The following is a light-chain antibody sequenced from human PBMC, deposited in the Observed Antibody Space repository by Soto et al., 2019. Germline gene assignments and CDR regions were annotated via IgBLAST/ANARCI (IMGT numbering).Light chain of an antibody. J-gene: IGKJ5*01. V-gene: IGKV3-11*01. CDR2: AAS. CDR1: QSVDSH. CDR3: KQRSDWPIT. Sequence: EIVLTQSPASLSLYPGERATLSCRASQSVDSHLVWYQQKPGQAPRLLIFAASNRATGIPVRFSGSGSGTDFTLAINRLETDDFTVYYCKQRSDWPITFGHGTRLEIK.